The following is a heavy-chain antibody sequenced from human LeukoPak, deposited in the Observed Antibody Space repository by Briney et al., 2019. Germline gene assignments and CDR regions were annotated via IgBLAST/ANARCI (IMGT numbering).Heavy chain of an antibody. CDR2: ISSSSSYI. J-gene: IGHJ4*02. V-gene: IGHV3-21*01. CDR3: AGSITMVRGLFDY. Sequence: GGSLRLSCAASGFTFSSYSMNWVRQAPGKGLEWVSSISSSSSYIYYADSVKGRFTISRDNAKNSLYLQMNSLRAEDTAVYYCAGSITMVRGLFDYWGRGTLVTVSS. CDR1: GFTFSSYS. D-gene: IGHD3-10*01.